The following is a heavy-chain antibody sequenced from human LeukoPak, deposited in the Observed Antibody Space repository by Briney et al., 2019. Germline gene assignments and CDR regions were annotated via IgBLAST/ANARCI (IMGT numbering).Heavy chain of an antibody. CDR3: ARPFRGFGDPWFDP. Sequence: GGSLRLSCAASGFTFSSYWMHWVRQAPGKGLVWVSRINSDGSSTSYADSVKGRFTISRDNAKNTLYLQMNSLRAEDTAVYYCARPFRGFGDPWFDPWGQGTLVTVSS. CDR1: GFTFSSYW. CDR2: INSDGSST. D-gene: IGHD3-10*01. J-gene: IGHJ5*02. V-gene: IGHV3-74*01.